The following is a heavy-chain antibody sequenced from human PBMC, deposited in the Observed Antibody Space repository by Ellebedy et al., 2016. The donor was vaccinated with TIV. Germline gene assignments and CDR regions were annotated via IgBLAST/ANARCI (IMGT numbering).Heavy chain of an antibody. CDR2: INSSSSGV. V-gene: IGHV3-48*02. CDR1: GFTLSHYN. Sequence: GESLKISXAASGFTLSHYNMNWVRQAPGKGLEWVSYINSSSSGVYYADSVQGRFTISRDNAKNSLYLQMNSLRDDDTAVYYCARVQLEETGDGMDVWGPGTTVTVS. CDR3: ARVQLEETGDGMDV. D-gene: IGHD7-27*01. J-gene: IGHJ6*02.